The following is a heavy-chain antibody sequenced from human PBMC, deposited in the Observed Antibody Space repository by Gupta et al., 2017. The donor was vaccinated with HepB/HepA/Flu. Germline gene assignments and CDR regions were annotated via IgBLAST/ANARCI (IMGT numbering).Heavy chain of an antibody. D-gene: IGHD6-25*01. Sequence: QVQLVQSGAEVKKPGSSVKVSCKASGAPFSSYAISWVRQAPGQGLEWMGGIIPIFGTANYAQKFQGRVTITADESTSTAYMELSSLRSEDTAVYYCARAHAQRPLPFHKSSADYYYRDVWGKGTTVTVSS. CDR3: ARAHAQRPLPFHKSSADYYYRDV. CDR1: GAPFSSYA. J-gene: IGHJ6*03. V-gene: IGHV1-69*01. CDR2: IIPIFGTA.